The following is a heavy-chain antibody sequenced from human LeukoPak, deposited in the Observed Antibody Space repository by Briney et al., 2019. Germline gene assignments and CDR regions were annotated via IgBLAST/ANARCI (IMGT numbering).Heavy chain of an antibody. CDR3: ARVFGEITYDTIDY. V-gene: IGHV3-30*02. J-gene: IGHJ4*02. Sequence: PGGSLRLSCAASGFTFNTYGMHWVRQAPGKGLEWVAFIRFDGTNIYYADSVKGRFTISRDNSKNTLYLQMNSLRAEDTAVYYCARVFGEITYDTIDYWGQGTLVTVSS. D-gene: IGHD3-10*02. CDR1: GFTFNTYG. CDR2: IRFDGTNI.